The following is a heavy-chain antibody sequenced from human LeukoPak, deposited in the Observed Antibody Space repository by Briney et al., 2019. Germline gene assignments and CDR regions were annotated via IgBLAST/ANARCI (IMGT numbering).Heavy chain of an antibody. CDR1: GGSISSSSVY. V-gene: IGHV4-39*01. Sequence: SETLSLTCTVSGGSISSSSVYWGWIRQPPGKGLEWIATISYSGSTTSYNPSLKSRVTISVDTSKNQFSLKLNSVTAADTAVYYCASFIEYTSSHAFDIWGQGTMVTVSS. J-gene: IGHJ3*02. D-gene: IGHD6-6*01. CDR3: ASFIEYTSSHAFDI. CDR2: ISYSGSTT.